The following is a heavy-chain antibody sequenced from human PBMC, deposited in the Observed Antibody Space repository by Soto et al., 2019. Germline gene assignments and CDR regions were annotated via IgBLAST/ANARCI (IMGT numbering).Heavy chain of an antibody. CDR2: ISFDGSNI. V-gene: IGHV3-30*18. D-gene: IGHD3-16*01. CDR1: GFTFSTYD. CDR3: PKAGDYPGDPFDI. J-gene: IGHJ3*02. Sequence: QMQLVESGGNVVQPGRSLRLSCAASGFTFSTYDMHWVRQAPGKGLEWVTFISFDGSNIFYADSVTGRFTVSRDLSNNALYLQMVSLRPEDTAVYYCPKAGDYPGDPFDIWGQGTVVTVSS.